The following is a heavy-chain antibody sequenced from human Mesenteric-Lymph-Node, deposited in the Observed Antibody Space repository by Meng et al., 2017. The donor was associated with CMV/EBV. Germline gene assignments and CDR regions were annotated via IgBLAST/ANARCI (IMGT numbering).Heavy chain of an antibody. V-gene: IGHV1-46*01. Sequence: KASGYTFTRYYIRWVRQAPRQGLEWMGVINSSGGSTSYAQKFQGRVTLTRDTSTSTVYMELSSLRSEDTAVYYCARDEIATMFMEFDYWGQGTLVTVSS. CDR1: GYTFTRYY. J-gene: IGHJ4*02. CDR2: INSSGGST. D-gene: IGHD5-24*01. CDR3: ARDEIATMFMEFDY.